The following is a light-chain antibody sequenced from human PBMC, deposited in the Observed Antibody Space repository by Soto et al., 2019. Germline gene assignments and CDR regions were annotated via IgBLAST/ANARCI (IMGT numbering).Light chain of an antibody. CDR1: QSVSNAY. CDR3: QQYAASPRT. J-gene: IGKJ1*01. Sequence: EIVLTQSPGTLSLSPRERATLSCRASQSVSNAYLAWYQHKVGQSPRLLIYGASNRAPDIPDRFSGSGVGTDFTLTISRLEPEDFAVYSCQQYAASPRTFGQGTQLEVK. CDR2: GAS. V-gene: IGKV3-20*01.